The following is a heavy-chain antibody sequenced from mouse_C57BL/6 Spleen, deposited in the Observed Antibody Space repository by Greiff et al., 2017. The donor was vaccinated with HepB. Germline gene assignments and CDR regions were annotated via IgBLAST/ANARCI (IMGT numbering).Heavy chain of an antibody. Sequence: EVQVVESGPGLVKPSQSLSLTCSVTGYSITSGYYWNWIRQFPGNKLEWMGYISYDGSNNYNPSLKNRISITRDTSKNQFFLKLNSVTTEDTATYYCARGPTVVAHWYFDVWGTGTTVTVSS. CDR3: ARGPTVVAHWYFDV. CDR2: ISYDGSN. V-gene: IGHV3-6*01. D-gene: IGHD1-1*01. J-gene: IGHJ1*03. CDR1: GYSITSGYY.